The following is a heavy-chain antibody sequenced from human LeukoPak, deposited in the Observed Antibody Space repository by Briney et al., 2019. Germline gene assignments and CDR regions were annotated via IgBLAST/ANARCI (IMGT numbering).Heavy chain of an antibody. Sequence: GGSLRLSCAASGFAFGTYEMIWVRQAPGKEPEWVSYIGSSGSLTYYADSVKGRFTVSRDNAKNSLYLQMNRLRVEDTAIYYCPRDSLHDYGGSGYGYYFDYWGQGTLVTVSS. D-gene: IGHD3-22*01. CDR1: GFAFGTYE. V-gene: IGHV3-48*03. CDR2: IGSSGSLT. CDR3: PRDSLHDYGGSGYGYYFDY. J-gene: IGHJ4*02.